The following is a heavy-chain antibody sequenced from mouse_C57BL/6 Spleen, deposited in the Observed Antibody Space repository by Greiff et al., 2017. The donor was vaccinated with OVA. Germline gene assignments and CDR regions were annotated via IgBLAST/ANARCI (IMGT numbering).Heavy chain of an antibody. V-gene: IGHV1-18*01. CDR3: ARGDYDYGAWFAY. D-gene: IGHD2-4*01. Sequence: VQLQQSGPQLVKPGASVKIPCKASGYTFTDYNMDWVKQSHGKSLEWIGDINPNNGGTIYNQKFKGKATLTVDKSSSTAYMELRSLPSEDTAVYYCARGDYDYGAWFAYWGQGTLVTVSA. CDR2: INPNNGGT. J-gene: IGHJ3*01. CDR1: GYTFTDYN.